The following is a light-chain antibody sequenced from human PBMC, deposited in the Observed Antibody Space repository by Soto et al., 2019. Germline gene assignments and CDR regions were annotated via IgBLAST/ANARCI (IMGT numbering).Light chain of an antibody. CDR3: CSYAGSSTFAYV. V-gene: IGLV2-23*03. CDR2: EGS. Sequence: QSALTQPASVSGSPGQSITISCTGTSSDVGSYNLVSWYQQHPGKAPKLMIYEGSKRPSGVSNRFSGSKSGNTASLTISGLQAEDEADYYCCSYAGSSTFAYVFGTGNKGTVL. CDR1: SSDVGSYNL. J-gene: IGLJ1*01.